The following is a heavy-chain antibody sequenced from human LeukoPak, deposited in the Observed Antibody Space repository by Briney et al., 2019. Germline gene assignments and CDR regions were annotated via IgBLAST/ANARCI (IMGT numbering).Heavy chain of an antibody. CDR1: GFTFSSYA. Sequence: GRSLRLSCAASGFTFSSYAMHWVRQAPGKGLEWVAVISYDGSNKYYADSVKGRFTISRGNSKNTLYLQMNSLRAEDTAVYYCARAPDSITMVRGVGGYFDYWGQGTLVTVSS. CDR3: ARAPDSITMVRGVGGYFDY. V-gene: IGHV3-30*04. D-gene: IGHD3-10*01. J-gene: IGHJ4*02. CDR2: ISYDGSNK.